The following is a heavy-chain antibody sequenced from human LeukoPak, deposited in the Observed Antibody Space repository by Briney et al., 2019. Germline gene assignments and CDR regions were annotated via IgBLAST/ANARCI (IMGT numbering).Heavy chain of an antibody. V-gene: IGHV3-48*01. D-gene: IGHD2-2*01. CDR2: ISSSSSTI. J-gene: IGHJ4*02. Sequence: GGSLRLSCAASGFTFSSYSMNWVRQAPGKGLEWVSYISSSSSTIYYADSVKGRFTISRDNAKNSLYLQMNSLRAEDTAVYYCARDGPPYCSSTSCYGYYFDYWGQGTLVTVSS. CDR1: GFTFSSYS. CDR3: ARDGPPYCSSTSCYGYYFDY.